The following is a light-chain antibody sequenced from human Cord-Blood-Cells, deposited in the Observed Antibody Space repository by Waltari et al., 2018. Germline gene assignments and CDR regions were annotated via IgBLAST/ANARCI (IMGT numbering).Light chain of an antibody. Sequence: NFMLTQPHSVSESSGKTVTISCTRSSGSIASNYVQWYQQRPGSSPTTVIHEDHPRRSGVTDLFSGSIDSSSNSASLTFSGLKPEDEADYYCQSYDSSNRVFGGGTKLTVL. CDR2: EDH. CDR3: QSYDSSNRV. V-gene: IGLV6-57*01. CDR1: SGSIASNY. J-gene: IGLJ3*02.